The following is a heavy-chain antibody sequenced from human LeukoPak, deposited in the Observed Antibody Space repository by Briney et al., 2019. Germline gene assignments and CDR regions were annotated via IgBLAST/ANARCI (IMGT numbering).Heavy chain of an antibody. J-gene: IGHJ4*02. CDR1: GYIFTSHD. CDR2: MNPSSGKT. CDR3: TRWGPNLLHY. D-gene: IGHD2-15*01. Sequence: ASVKVSCKASGYIFTSHDINWVRQVTGQRLEWMGWMNPSSGKTLYAQKFQGRVTMTRDTSIHTAYMELSSLRSEDTAVYYCTRWGPNLLHYWGQGTLVTVS. V-gene: IGHV1-8*01.